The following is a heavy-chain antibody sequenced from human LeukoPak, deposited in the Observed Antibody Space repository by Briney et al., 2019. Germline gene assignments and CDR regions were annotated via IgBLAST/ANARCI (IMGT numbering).Heavy chain of an antibody. CDR1: GYSFSSYW. V-gene: IGHV5-51*01. CDR3: ARHSSYCSATSCFPKE. D-gene: IGHD2-15*01. CDR2: INPSDSYI. J-gene: IGHJ4*02. Sequence: GESLKISCKGSGYSFSSYWIGWVRQMPGKGLEWMGIINPSDSYIRYGPSFQGQITISVDKSIKTAYLQWGSLKASDTAMYYCARHSSYCSATSCFPKEWGQGTLVTVSS.